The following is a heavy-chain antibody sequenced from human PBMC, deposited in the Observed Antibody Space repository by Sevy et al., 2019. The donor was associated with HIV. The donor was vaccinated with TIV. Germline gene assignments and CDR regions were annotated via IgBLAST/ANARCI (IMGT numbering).Heavy chain of an antibody. J-gene: IGHJ6*02. CDR3: ARGGGDSSGMDF. CDR1: GFTFSSYS. V-gene: IGHV3-21*01. D-gene: IGHD3-3*01. CDR2: ISSTSSYI. Sequence: GGSLRLSCAASGFTFSSYSMNWVRQAPGKGLEWVSSISSTSSYIYYADSVKGRFTISRDNAKNSLYLQMNSLRAEDTAVYYCARGGGDSSGMDFWGQGTTVTVSS.